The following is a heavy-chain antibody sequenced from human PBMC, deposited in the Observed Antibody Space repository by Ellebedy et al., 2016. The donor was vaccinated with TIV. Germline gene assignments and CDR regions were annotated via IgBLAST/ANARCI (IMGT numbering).Heavy chain of an antibody. J-gene: IGHJ6*02. V-gene: IGHV4-59*01. Sequence: MPSETLSLTCTVSGGSISSYYWSWIRQPPGKGLEWIGYIYYSGSTNYNPSLKSRVTISVDTSKNQFSLKLSSVTAADTAVYYCARGVGNYYYYGMDVWGQGTTVTVSS. CDR2: IYYSGST. CDR1: GGSISSYY. CDR3: ARGVGNYYYYGMDV.